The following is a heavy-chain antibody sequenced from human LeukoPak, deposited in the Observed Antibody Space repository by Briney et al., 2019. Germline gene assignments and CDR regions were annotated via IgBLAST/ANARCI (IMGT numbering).Heavy chain of an antibody. CDR2: IYYSGRT. J-gene: IGHJ5*02. Sequence: SETLSLTCSVSGGSISSDHWNWIRQTPGKGLEWIGCIYYSGRTYYNPSLKSRVTISVDMSKSQFSLRLTSVTAADTAVYYCARSVDYGDYRGFWFDPWGQGTLVTVSS. CDR3: ARSVDYGDYRGFWFDP. D-gene: IGHD4-17*01. CDR1: GGSISSDH. V-gene: IGHV4-59*01.